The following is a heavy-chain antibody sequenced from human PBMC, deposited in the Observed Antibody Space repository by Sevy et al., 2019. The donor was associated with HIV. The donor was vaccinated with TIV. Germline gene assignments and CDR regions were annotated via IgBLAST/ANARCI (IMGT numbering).Heavy chain of an antibody. Sequence: GGSLRLSCAASGITFITYDMHWVRHVTGKGLEWVSGVVPAGDTFYPGSVKGRFTISRENAKNSLYLQMNNLRAGDTAVYYCTRSGGYSDYGMDVWGQGTTVTVSS. V-gene: IGHV3-13*01. CDR1: GITFITYD. CDR3: TRSGGYSDYGMDV. J-gene: IGHJ6*02. CDR2: VVPAGDT. D-gene: IGHD5-12*01.